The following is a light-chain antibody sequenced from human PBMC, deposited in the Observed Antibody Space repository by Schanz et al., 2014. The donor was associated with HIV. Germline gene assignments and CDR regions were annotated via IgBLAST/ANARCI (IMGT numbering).Light chain of an antibody. Sequence: QSVLTQPPSVSGAPGQRVTISCTGSRSNIGAGHDVHWYQQLPGTAPKLLIYGNTNRPSGVPDRFSGSRSGTSASLAITGLQAEDEANYYCQSYDNSLSVPWVFGGGTKLTVL. CDR2: GNT. J-gene: IGLJ3*02. CDR3: QSYDNSLSVPWV. V-gene: IGLV1-40*01. CDR1: RSNIGAGHD.